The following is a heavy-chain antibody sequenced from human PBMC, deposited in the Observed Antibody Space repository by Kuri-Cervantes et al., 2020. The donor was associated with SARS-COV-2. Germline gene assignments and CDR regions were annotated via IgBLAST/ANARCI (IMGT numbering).Heavy chain of an antibody. CDR3: TTERWLVPVFDY. J-gene: IGHJ4*02. CDR2: ISSSSTI. CDR1: GFTFSSYS. V-gene: IGHV3-48*01. D-gene: IGHD6-19*01. Sequence: GESLKISCAASGFTFSSYSMNWVRQAPGKGLEWVSYISSSSTIYYADSVKGRFTISRDDSKNTLYLQMNSLKTEDTAVYYCTTERWLVPVFDYWGQGTLVTVSS.